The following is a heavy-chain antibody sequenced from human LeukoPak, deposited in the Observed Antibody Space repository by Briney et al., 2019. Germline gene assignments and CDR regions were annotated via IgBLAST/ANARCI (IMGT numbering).Heavy chain of an antibody. Sequence: PEGSLRLSCGASGFRLGSYSMDWVRQAPGKGLEWVSHINSGSYTIYYADSVKGRFTISRDNAGNSLYLQMNSLRDEDTAVYYCARVLLERPGIDSFDMWGQGTMVTVSS. CDR1: GFRLGSYS. CDR2: INSGSYTI. D-gene: IGHD1-1*01. V-gene: IGHV3-48*02. J-gene: IGHJ3*02. CDR3: ARVLLERPGIDSFDM.